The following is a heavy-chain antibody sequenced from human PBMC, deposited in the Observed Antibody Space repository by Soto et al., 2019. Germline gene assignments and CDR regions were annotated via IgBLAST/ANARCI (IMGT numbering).Heavy chain of an antibody. J-gene: IGHJ4*02. CDR1: GFTFGDYA. D-gene: IGHD2-15*01. CDR2: IRSKAYGGTT. V-gene: IGHV3-49*04. CDR3: TRARWRGGPSHDY. Sequence: PGGSLRLSCTASGFTFGDYAMSWVRQAPGKGLEWVGFIRSKAYGGTTEYAASVKGRFTISRDDSKSIAYLQMNSLKTEDTAAYYCTRARWRGGPSHDYWGQGTLVTVSS.